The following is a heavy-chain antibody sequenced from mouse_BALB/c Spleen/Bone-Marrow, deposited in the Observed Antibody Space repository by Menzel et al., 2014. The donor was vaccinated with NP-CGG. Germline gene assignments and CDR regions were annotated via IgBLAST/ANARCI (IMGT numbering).Heavy chain of an antibody. D-gene: IGHD2-4*01. J-gene: IGHJ4*01. CDR2: ITYSDNT. Sequence: EVKLVESGPGLVKPSQSLSLTCTVTGYSITSDYAWNWIRQSPGNKLEWMGYITYSDNTNYNPSLKSRISITRDASKNQSFLQLNSVTTEDTATYYCARSTMRGAMDYWGQGTSVTVSS. CDR1: GYSITSDYA. CDR3: ARSTMRGAMDY. V-gene: IGHV3-2*02.